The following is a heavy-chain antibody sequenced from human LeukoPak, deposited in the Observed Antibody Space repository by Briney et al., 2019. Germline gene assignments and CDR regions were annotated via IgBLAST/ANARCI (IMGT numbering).Heavy chain of an antibody. CDR2: IYYSGST. D-gene: IGHD3-9*01. Sequence: SETLSLTCSVSGGSFSSSSYYWGGIRQPPGRGVEGFGSIYYSGSTYYNPSRKSRVTISVDTSKNQFSLKVSSVPGADPAVYYCARHYAWYYDILPGYFSWFDPWGQGTLVTVSS. V-gene: IGHV4-39*01. J-gene: IGHJ5*02. CDR3: ARHYAWYYDILPGYFSWFDP. CDR1: GGSFSSSSYY.